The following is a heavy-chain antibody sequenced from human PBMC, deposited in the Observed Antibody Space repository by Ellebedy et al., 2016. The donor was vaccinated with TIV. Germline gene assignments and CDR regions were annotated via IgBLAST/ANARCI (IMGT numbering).Heavy chain of an antibody. D-gene: IGHD2-2*01. V-gene: IGHV1-18*04. CDR3: ARVVPYCSSTSCPGHRGWFDP. J-gene: IGHJ5*02. CDR1: GYTFTSYG. CDR2: ISAYNGNT. Sequence: ASVKVSCKASGYTFTSYGISWVRQAPGQGLEWMGWISAYNGNTNYAQKLQGRVTMTTDTSTSTAYMELRSLRSDDTAVYYCARVVPYCSSTSCPGHRGWFDPWGQGTLVTVSS.